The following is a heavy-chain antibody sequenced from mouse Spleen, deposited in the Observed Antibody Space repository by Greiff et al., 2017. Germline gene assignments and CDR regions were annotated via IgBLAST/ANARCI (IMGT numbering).Heavy chain of an antibody. J-gene: IGHJ2*01. CDR3: SRGTTLVANFFDY. CDR1: GYTFTSYD. CDR2: IYPRDGST. Sequence: VKLQESGPELVKPGASVKLSCKASGYTFTSYDIDWVKQRPGQGLEWIGWIYPRDGSTKYNEKFKGKATLTVDTSSSTAYMELHSLTSEDSAVYFCSRGTTLVANFFDYWGQGTTLTVSS. D-gene: IGHD1-1*01. V-gene: IGHV1-85*01.